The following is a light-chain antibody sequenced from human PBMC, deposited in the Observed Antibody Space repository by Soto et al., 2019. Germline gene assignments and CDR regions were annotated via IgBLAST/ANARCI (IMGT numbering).Light chain of an antibody. CDR2: DAS. J-gene: IGKJ1*01. Sequence: DIQMTQSPSTLSASDGDRVTITCRASQSIGSSLAWYQQKPGKAPNLLISDASSLERGVPSRFSGSGSGTEFTLTIRSLHPDDFATYYCQQYNGYSRTFGQGTKVDI. V-gene: IGKV1-5*01. CDR3: QQYNGYSRT. CDR1: QSIGSS.